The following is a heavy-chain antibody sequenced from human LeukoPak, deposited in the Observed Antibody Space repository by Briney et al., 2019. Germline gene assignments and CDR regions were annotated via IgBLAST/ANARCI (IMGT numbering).Heavy chain of an antibody. V-gene: IGHV4-38-2*02. Sequence: SETLSLTCSVSGYSISSGYYWGWIRQPPGKGLEWIGSIYHTGSTYYNPSLKSRVTISVDTSKNQFSLKLSSVTAADTAVYYCARVLAGTYYDILTGYSQTGFDPWGQGTLVTVSS. D-gene: IGHD3-9*01. CDR1: GYSISSGYY. CDR2: IYHTGST. J-gene: IGHJ5*02. CDR3: ARVLAGTYYDILTGYSQTGFDP.